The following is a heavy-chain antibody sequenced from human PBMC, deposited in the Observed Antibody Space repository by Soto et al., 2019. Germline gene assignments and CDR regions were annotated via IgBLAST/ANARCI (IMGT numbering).Heavy chain of an antibody. CDR2: ISGSGGST. D-gene: IGHD1-7*01. V-gene: IGHV3-23*01. J-gene: IGHJ6*02. CDR3: AKDITGTTRYYYYGMDV. CDR1: GFTFSSYA. Sequence: PGGSLRLSCAASGFTFSSYAMSWVRQAPGKGLEWVSAISGSGGSTYYADSVKGRFTTSRDNSKNTLYLQMNSLRAEDTAVYYCAKDITGTTRYYYYGMDVWGQGTTVTVSS.